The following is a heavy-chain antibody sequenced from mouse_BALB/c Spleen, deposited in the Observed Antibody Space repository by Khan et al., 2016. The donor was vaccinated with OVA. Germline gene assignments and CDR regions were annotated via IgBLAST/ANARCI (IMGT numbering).Heavy chain of an antibody. CDR1: GYTFTNYG. CDR3: ASGGYWYFDV. D-gene: IGHD1-1*02. CDR2: INTYTGEP. Sequence: QIQLVQSGPELKKPGETVKISCKASGYTFTNYGMNWVKQTPGKVLKWMGWINTYTGEPTYADDFKGRFAFSLDTSASTAYLQINNLKKEDTATYFCASGGYWYFDVWGAGTTFTVSS. V-gene: IGHV9-3-1*01. J-gene: IGHJ1*01.